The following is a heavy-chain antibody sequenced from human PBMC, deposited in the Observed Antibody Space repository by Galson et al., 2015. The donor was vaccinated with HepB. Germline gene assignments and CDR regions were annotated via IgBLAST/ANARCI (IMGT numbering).Heavy chain of an antibody. CDR3: AKDGERYYYGSGSYATPFFDY. V-gene: IGHV3-23*01. Sequence: SLRLSCAASGFTFSSYAMSWVRQAPGKGLEWVSAISGSGGSTYYADSVKGRFTISRDNSKNTLYLQMNSLRAEDTAVYYCAKDGERYYYGSGSYATPFFDYWGQGTLVTVSS. CDR1: GFTFSSYA. D-gene: IGHD3-10*01. CDR2: ISGSGGST. J-gene: IGHJ4*02.